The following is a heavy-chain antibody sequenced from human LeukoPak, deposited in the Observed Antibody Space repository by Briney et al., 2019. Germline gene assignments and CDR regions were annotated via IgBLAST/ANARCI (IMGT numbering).Heavy chain of an antibody. Sequence: GASVKVSCKASGFTFTSSAMQWVRQARGQRLEWIGWIVVGSGNTNYAQKFQERVTITRDMSTSTAYMELSSLRSEDTAVYYCAAKLAYGGNTGYYWGQGTLVTVSS. V-gene: IGHV1-58*02. J-gene: IGHJ4*02. CDR1: GFTFTSSA. CDR2: IVVGSGNT. CDR3: AAKLAYGGNTGYY. D-gene: IGHD4-23*01.